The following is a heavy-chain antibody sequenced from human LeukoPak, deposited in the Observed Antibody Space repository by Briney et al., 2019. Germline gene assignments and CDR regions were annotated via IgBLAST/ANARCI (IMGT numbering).Heavy chain of an antibody. CDR3: AKGRFSLRWLLDY. D-gene: IGHD4-17*01. CDR1: GFTFSSYA. CDR2: ISGSGGST. Sequence: GGSLRLSCAASGFTFSSYAMSWVRQAPGKGLEWVSAISGSGGSTYYADSVKGRLTISRDNSKNTLYLQMNSLRAEDTAVYYCAKGRFSLRWLLDYWGQGTLVTVSS. J-gene: IGHJ4*02. V-gene: IGHV3-23*01.